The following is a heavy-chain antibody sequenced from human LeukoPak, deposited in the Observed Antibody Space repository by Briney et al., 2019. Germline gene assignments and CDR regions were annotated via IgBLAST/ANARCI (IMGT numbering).Heavy chain of an antibody. CDR1: GFTFRSYG. D-gene: IGHD3-22*01. Sequence: GGSLRLSCAASGFTFRSYGMLWVRQAPGKGREGGAVIWYDGSNKFYADSVKGRFTISRDNSKNTLYLQMNSLRAEDTAVYYCARDLYYYDSSGYIWGQGTMVTVSS. J-gene: IGHJ3*02. V-gene: IGHV3-33*01. CDR3: ARDLYYYDSSGYI. CDR2: IWYDGSNK.